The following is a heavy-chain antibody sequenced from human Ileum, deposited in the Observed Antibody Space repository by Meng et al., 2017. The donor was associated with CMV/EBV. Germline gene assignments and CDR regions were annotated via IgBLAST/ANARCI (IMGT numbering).Heavy chain of an antibody. CDR1: GDAISGYH. J-gene: IGHJ4*02. D-gene: IGHD3-10*01. Sequence: LQGSGPAPVKPSATWSATCSVSGDAISGYHWTWIRKGGGKGLEWIGRLSTSGTTDHNPSLKSRVTLSIDTSKNQFSLKLNSVTAADTAVYYCGRAGARGVPVNMWGQGTLVTVSS. CDR2: LSTSGTT. CDR3: GRAGARGVPVNM. V-gene: IGHV4-4*07.